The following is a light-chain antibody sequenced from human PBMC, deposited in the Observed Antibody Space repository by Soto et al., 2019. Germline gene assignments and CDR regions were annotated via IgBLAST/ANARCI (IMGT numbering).Light chain of an antibody. Sequence: QSALTQPASVSGSPGQSITISCTGTSSDVGSSNLVSWYQQQPGKVPKLIIYEGTKRPSGVSNRFSGSKSDNTASLTISGLQVEYEYDYYCCSRSGRYTVLFCGWTKVTFL. CDR1: SSDVGSSNL. J-gene: IGLJ2*01. CDR3: CSRSGRYTVL. CDR2: EGT. V-gene: IGLV2-23*01.